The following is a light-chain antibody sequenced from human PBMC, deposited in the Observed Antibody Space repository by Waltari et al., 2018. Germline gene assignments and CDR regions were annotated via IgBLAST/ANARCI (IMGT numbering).Light chain of an antibody. CDR1: SSDVGGYNY. Sequence: QSALTQPASVSGSPGQSITISCTGTSSDVGGYNYVSWYQQHPGNVPKLMIYDVSNRPSGVSNRFSGSKSGNTASLTISGLQAEDEADYYCSSYTSSSTEVFGGGTKLTVL. J-gene: IGLJ3*02. V-gene: IGLV2-14*03. CDR2: DVS. CDR3: SSYTSSSTEV.